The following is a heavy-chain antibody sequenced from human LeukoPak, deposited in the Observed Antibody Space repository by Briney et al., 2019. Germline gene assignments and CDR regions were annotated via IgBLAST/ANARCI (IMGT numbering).Heavy chain of an antibody. CDR3: AKIGIAVLATGD. Sequence: GGSLRLSCAASGFTFSTYAMSWVRQAPGKGLEWVSGISGSGGSTYYADSVKGRFTISRDNSKNTLYLQINSLRVEDTAVYYCAKIGIAVLATGDWGQGTLVTVSS. CDR2: ISGSGGST. V-gene: IGHV3-23*01. CDR1: GFTFSTYA. D-gene: IGHD6-19*01. J-gene: IGHJ4*02.